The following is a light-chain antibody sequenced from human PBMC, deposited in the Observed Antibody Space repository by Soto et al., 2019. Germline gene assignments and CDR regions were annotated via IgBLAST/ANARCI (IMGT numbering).Light chain of an antibody. J-gene: IGLJ7*01. Sequence: QAALTQPASASWSPGQSITISCTVTSSDIGSYNLVSWYQQHPGKAPKFMIYEGNQRPLGISNRFSGSQSGNTASLTLSGLQAEDEAEYYCCLYAGGNTYVFGGGTQLTVL. CDR2: EGN. V-gene: IGLV2-23*01. CDR1: SSDIGSYNL. CDR3: CLYAGGNTYV.